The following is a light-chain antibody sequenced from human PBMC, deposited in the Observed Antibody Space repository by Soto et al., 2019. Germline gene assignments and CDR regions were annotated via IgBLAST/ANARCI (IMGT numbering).Light chain of an antibody. CDR2: AAS. V-gene: IGKV1-39*01. Sequence: DIQMTQSPSSLSAPVGDRVTITCRASQSINYYLNWYQQKVGEPPKLLIYAASSLQSGAPSRFSGSGSGTDFTLSIGRLQPEDFATYYCQQTYRSPPGAFGQGTKVDIK. CDR1: QSINYY. CDR3: QQTYRSPPGA. J-gene: IGKJ1*01.